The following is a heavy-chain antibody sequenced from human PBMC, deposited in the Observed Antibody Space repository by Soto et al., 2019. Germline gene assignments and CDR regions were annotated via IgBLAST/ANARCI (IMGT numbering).Heavy chain of an antibody. D-gene: IGHD6-13*01. V-gene: IGHV1-3*01. CDR3: ASSYIAAAPYGMDV. Sequence: GVSVKVSCKASGYTFTSYGISWVRQAPGQRLEWMGWISAGNGNTKYSQKFQGRVTITRDTSASTAYMELSSLRSEDTAVYYCASSYIAAAPYGMDVWGQGTTVTVSS. J-gene: IGHJ6*02. CDR2: ISAGNGNT. CDR1: GYTFTSYG.